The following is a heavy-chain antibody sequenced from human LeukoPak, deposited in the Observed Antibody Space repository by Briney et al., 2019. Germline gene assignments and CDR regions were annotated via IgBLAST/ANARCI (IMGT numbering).Heavy chain of an antibody. CDR1: GFTVSSNY. Sequence: GGSLRLSCAASGFTVSSNYMSWVRQAPGTGLEWVSSISGTGGSTYYADSVKGRFTISRDNSNNTLFLQMNSLRAEDTAVYYCAKVRTGHYFDYWGQGTLVTVSS. V-gene: IGHV3-23*01. CDR2: ISGTGGST. CDR3: AKVRTGHYFDY. J-gene: IGHJ4*02. D-gene: IGHD1-1*01.